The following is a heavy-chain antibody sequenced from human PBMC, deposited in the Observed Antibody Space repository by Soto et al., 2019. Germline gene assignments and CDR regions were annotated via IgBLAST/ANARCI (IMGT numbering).Heavy chain of an antibody. Sequence: PGGSLRLSCAASGFTFSSYAMSWVRQAPGKGLEWVSAISGSGGSTYYVDTVKGRFTISRDNSKNTLYLQMNSLRAEDTSVYYCAEDPSAARPNWFDPWGKGTLVTVAS. J-gene: IGHJ5*02. D-gene: IGHD6-6*01. CDR1: GFTFSSYA. CDR3: AEDPSAARPNWFDP. CDR2: ISGSGGST. V-gene: IGHV3-23*01.